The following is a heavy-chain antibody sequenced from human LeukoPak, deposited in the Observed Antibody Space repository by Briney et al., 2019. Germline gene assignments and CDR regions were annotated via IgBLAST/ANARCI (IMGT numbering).Heavy chain of an antibody. J-gene: IGHJ4*02. CDR1: GFTFNTFN. Sequence: GGSLRLSCAASGFTFNTFNMNWVRQAPGKGLEWVLSITSGGDYLYYADSVKGRFTTSRDNANTSLSLQLNSMRVEDTAVYYCARGHYDVLAASYKWTPDYWGQGTLVTVSS. CDR3: ARGHYDVLAASYKWTPDY. V-gene: IGHV3-21*01. D-gene: IGHD3-9*01. CDR2: ITSGGDYL.